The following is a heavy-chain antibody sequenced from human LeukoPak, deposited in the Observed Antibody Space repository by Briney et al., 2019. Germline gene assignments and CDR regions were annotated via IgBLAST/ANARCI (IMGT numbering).Heavy chain of an antibody. CDR1: GFTFDDYG. V-gene: IGHV3-30*18. CDR3: AKGTYSAYNSGCAY. J-gene: IGHJ4*02. CDR2: ISYDGSSK. D-gene: IGHD5-12*01. Sequence: GGSLRLSCVASGFTFDDYGMIWVRQAPGKGLEWVAGISYDGSSKYYVDSVKGRFTISRDNSRNTLYLQMNSLRAEDTALYYCAKGTYSAYNSGCAYWGQGTLVTVSS.